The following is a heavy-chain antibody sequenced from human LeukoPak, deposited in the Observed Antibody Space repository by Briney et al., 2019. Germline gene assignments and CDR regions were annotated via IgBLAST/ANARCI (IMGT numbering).Heavy chain of an antibody. CDR3: AREYSSTSGRHFDY. J-gene: IGHJ4*02. V-gene: IGHV4-4*07. D-gene: IGHD6-6*01. CDR2: IYSSGST. CDR1: GGSFSSYY. Sequence: SETLSLTCTVSGGSFSSYYWTWIRQPAGKGLERIGRIYSSGSTNYNPSLRSRVTISVDKSKNQFSLNLTSVTAADTGVYHCAREYSSTSGRHFDYWGQGILVTVPS.